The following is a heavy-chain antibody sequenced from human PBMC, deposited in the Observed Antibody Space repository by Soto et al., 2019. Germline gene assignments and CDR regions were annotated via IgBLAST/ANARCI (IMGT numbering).Heavy chain of an antibody. Sequence: LRLSCAASGFTFSSYGMHWVRQAPGKGLEWVAVIWYDGSNKYYADSVKGRFTISRDNSKNTLYLQMNSLRAEDTAVYYCASGGDSSGYYDAFDIWGQGTMVTVSS. V-gene: IGHV3-33*01. D-gene: IGHD3-22*01. J-gene: IGHJ3*02. CDR1: GFTFSSYG. CDR3: ASGGDSSGYYDAFDI. CDR2: IWYDGSNK.